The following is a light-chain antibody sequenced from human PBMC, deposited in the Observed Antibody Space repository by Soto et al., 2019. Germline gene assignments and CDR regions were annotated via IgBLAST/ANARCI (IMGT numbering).Light chain of an antibody. CDR2: AAS. V-gene: IGKV1-27*01. CDR1: QGISNY. Sequence: DIQMTQSPSSLSASVGDRVTITCRASQGISNYLAWYQQKPGKVPKLLIYAASTLQSGVPSRFSGSGSGTDFTITIRSLQPEDVANYYCKKYNSALFTFGPGTKVDIK. J-gene: IGKJ3*01. CDR3: KKYNSALFT.